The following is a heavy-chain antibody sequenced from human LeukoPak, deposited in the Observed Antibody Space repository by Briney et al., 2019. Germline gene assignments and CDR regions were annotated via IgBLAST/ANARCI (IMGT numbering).Heavy chain of an antibody. Sequence: SVKVSCKASGGTFSSYAISWVRQAPGQGLEWMGGIIPIFGTANYAQKFQGRVTITADESTSTAYMELSSLRSEDTAVYYCAREYVDSSSWDYYFDYWGQGTLVTVSS. D-gene: IGHD6-13*01. CDR3: AREYVDSSSWDYYFDY. CDR2: IIPIFGTA. J-gene: IGHJ4*02. V-gene: IGHV1-69*13. CDR1: GGTFSSYA.